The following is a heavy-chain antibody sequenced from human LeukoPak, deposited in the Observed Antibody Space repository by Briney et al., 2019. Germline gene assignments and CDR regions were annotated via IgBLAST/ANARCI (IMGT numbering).Heavy chain of an antibody. V-gene: IGHV4-39*01. D-gene: IGHD1-26*01. CDR2: IYYSGST. J-gene: IGHJ4*02. Sequence: SETLSLTCTVSGDSISRSSYSWGWIRQPPGKGLEWIGSIYYSGSTYYNPSLQSRVTISADTSKNQFSLKLSSVTAADTAVYYCARHGIGNALRDYFDYWGQGILVTVSS. CDR1: GDSISRSSYS. CDR3: ARHGIGNALRDYFDY.